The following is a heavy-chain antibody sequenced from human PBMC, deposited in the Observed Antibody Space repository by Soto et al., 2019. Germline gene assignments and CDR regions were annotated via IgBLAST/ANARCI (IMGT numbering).Heavy chain of an antibody. V-gene: IGHV3-23*01. CDR3: VGEGRGSFDF. D-gene: IGHD5-12*01. J-gene: IGHJ3*01. CDR2: IGGRGNSA. CDR1: GFIFTNYA. Sequence: GGSLRLSCAASGFIFTNYAMNWVRQAPGKGLEWVSVIGGRGNSAYYADSVQGRFTISRDNSKNTLSLQMSSLTADDTAIYYCVGEGRGSFDFWGRGTMVTVSS.